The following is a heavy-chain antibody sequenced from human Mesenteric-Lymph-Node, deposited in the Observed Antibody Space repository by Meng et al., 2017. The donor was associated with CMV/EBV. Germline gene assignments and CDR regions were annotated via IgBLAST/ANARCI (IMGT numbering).Heavy chain of an antibody. V-gene: IGHV1-69*04. Sequence: CKASGGSLSSYAFSWVRQAPGQGLEWMGRIIPNLDIANYVEKFQGRVTITAAKSTSTVYMELSSLRSVDTATYYCAHRPSSSFHFDYWGQGTLVTVSS. J-gene: IGHJ4*02. CDR2: IIPNLDIA. CDR1: GGSLSSYA. CDR3: AHRPSSSFHFDY. D-gene: IGHD6-6*01.